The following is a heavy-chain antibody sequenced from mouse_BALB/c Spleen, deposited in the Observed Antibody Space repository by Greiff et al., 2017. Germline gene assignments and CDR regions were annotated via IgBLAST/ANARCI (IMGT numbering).Heavy chain of an antibody. D-gene: IGHD2-4*01. V-gene: IGHV5-6-5*01. CDR2: ISSGGST. CDR1: GFTFSSCA. CDR3: ARADYDYDSAMDY. Sequence: EVMLVESGGGLVKPGGSLKLSCAASGFTFSSCAMSWVRQTPEKRLEWVASISSGGSTYYPDTVTGRFTISRDNAKNTLYLEMSSLRSEDTAMYYCARADYDYDSAMDYWGQGTSVTVSS. J-gene: IGHJ4*01.